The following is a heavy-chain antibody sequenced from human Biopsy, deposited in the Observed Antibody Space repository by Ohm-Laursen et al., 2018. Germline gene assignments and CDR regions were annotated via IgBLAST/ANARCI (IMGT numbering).Heavy chain of an antibody. D-gene: IGHD1-14*01. V-gene: IGHV4-4*07. J-gene: IGHJ5*02. CDR2: IYTSGFT. CDR3: VRDRDRRGWFDP. CDR1: GGSLSSYS. Sequence: GTLSFTCTVSGGSLSSYSWSWIRPPAGQGLEWIGQIYTSGFTNYNPSLKSRVSMSADKSKNKFSLRMISVTAADTAVYYCVRDRDRRGWFDPWGQGTLVTVSS.